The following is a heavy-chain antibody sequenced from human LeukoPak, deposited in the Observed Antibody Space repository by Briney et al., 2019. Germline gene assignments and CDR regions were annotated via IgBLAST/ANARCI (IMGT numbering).Heavy chain of an antibody. CDR1: GFTFSDYW. J-gene: IGHJ4*02. D-gene: IGHD3-10*01. CDR3: ARDMYSMSSARGAY. CDR2: INGDGSST. Sequence: GGSLRLSCAASGFTFSDYWMHWVRQAPGKGLVWVARINGDGSSTTYVESVRGRFTISRDNAKKTLYLQMNSLRAEHAAVYYCARDMYSMSSARGAYWGQGTLVTVSS. V-gene: IGHV3-74*01.